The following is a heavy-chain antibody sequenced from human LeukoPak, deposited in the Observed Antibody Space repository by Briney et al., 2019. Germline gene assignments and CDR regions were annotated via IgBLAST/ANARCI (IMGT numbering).Heavy chain of an antibody. CDR1: GFTFSSYS. Sequence: GGSLRLSCAASGFTFSSYSMNWVRQAPGKGLEWVSSISSSSSYIYYADSVKGRFTISRDNAKNSLYLQMNSLRAEDTAVYYCAKGLSSIAARTDYWGQGTLVTVSS. V-gene: IGHV3-21*01. D-gene: IGHD6-6*01. CDR2: ISSSSSYI. J-gene: IGHJ4*02. CDR3: AKGLSSIAARTDY.